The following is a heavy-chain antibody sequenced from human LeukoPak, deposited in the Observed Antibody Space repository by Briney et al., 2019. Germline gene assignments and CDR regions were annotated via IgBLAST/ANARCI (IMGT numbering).Heavy chain of an antibody. V-gene: IGHV1-69*05. CDR2: IIPIFGTA. CDR1: GGTFSSYA. Sequence: SVKASCKASGGTFSSYAISWVRQAPGQGLEWMGRIIPIFGTANYAQKFQGRVTITTDESTSTAYMELSSLRSEDTAVYYCARDSPMGDGYSTGDYWGQGTLVTVSS. D-gene: IGHD5-24*01. CDR3: ARDSPMGDGYSTGDY. J-gene: IGHJ4*02.